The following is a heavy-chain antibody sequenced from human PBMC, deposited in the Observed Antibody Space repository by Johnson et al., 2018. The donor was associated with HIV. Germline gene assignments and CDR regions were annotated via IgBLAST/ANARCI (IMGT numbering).Heavy chain of an antibody. D-gene: IGHD3-3*01. V-gene: IGHV3-49*03. Sequence: VQLVESGGGLVQPGRSLTLSCKASGLSFGDYVMTWIRQAPGKGLEWVGFIRSKAYGGTTEYAASVKGRFTISRDDSKGIAYLEMNSLRTEDTGVYYCYSPNFWSGQSLSEAFDIWGRGTMVTVSS. CDR2: IRSKAYGGTT. J-gene: IGHJ3*02. CDR1: GLSFGDYV. CDR3: YSPNFWSGQSLSEAFDI.